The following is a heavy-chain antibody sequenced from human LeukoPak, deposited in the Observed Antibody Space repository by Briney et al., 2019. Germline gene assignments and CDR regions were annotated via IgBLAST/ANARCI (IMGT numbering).Heavy chain of an antibody. CDR2: IYYSGST. V-gene: IGHV4-59*01. CDR3: ARDRGDGYNYEYGY. J-gene: IGHJ4*02. D-gene: IGHD5-24*01. CDR1: GGSISSYY. Sequence: PSETLSLTCTVSGGSISSYYWSWIRQPPGKGLEWIGYIYYSGSTNYNPSLKSRVTISVDTSKDQFSLKLSSVPAADTAVYSCARDRGDGYNYEYGYWGQGTLVTVSP.